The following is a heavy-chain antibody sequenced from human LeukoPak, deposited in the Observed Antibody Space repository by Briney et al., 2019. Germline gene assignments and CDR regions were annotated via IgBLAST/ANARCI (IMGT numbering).Heavy chain of an antibody. CDR3: TTGLILWWRSFFDY. CDR1: GFTFSNAW. V-gene: IGHV3-15*01. CDR2: IKSKTDGGTT. Sequence: PGGSLRLSCAASGFTFSNAWMSWVRQAPGKGLEWVGRIKSKTDGGTTDYAAPVKGRFTISRDDSKNTLYPQMNSLKTEDTAVYYCTTGLILWWRSFFDYWGQGTLVTVSS. J-gene: IGHJ4*02. D-gene: IGHD2-21*01.